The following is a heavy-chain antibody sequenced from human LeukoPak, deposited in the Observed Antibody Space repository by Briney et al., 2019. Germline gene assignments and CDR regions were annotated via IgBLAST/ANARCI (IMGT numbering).Heavy chain of an antibody. CDR1: GYTFTGYY. D-gene: IGHD3-16*01. J-gene: IGHJ3*02. Sequence: ASVKVSCKASGYTFTGYYMHWVRQAPGQELEWMGWISAYNGNTNYAQKLQGRVTMTTDTSTSTAYMELRSLRSDDTAVYYCARGVSGESRDIWGQGTMVTVSS. V-gene: IGHV1-18*04. CDR2: ISAYNGNT. CDR3: ARGVSGESRDI.